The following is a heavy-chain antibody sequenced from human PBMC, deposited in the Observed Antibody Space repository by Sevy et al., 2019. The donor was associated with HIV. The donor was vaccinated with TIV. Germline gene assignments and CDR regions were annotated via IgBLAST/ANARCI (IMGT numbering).Heavy chain of an antibody. D-gene: IGHD3-22*01. J-gene: IGHJ6*03. CDR3: WERGWGHYDPDEIGYYFYYYNMDV. CDR1: GFSFDSYG. V-gene: IGHV3-23*01. Sequence: GGSLRLSCAVSGFSFDSYGMTWVRQAPGKGLEWVSGISGSGTRTYYADSVKGRFSISRDNSKNRLYLQMNSLRSEDTVIYDCWERGWGHYDPDEIGYYFYYYNMDVWGKGTTVTVSS. CDR2: ISGSGTRT.